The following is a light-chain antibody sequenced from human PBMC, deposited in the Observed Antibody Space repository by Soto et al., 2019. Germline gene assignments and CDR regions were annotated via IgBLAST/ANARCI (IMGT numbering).Light chain of an antibody. CDR1: QSVSSSY. Sequence: VMTQSPATLSVSPGEGATLSCRASQSVSSSYLAWYQQKPGQAPRLLIYDASNRATGIPARFSGSGSGTDFTLTISSLEPEDFAVYYCQQRSNWPITFGQGTRLEIK. J-gene: IGKJ5*01. CDR3: QQRSNWPIT. CDR2: DAS. V-gene: IGKV3D-20*02.